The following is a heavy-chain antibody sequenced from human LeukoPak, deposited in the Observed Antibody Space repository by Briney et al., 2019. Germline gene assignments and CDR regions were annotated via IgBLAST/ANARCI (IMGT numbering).Heavy chain of an antibody. CDR2: IYYSGST. Sequence: SETLSLTCPDSGGSISSYYWSWIRQPPGQGLEWIGYIYYSGSTNYNPSLKSRVTISVDTSKNQFALKLSSVTAADTAVYYCARDEFYRRPRIWGQGTLVTVSS. D-gene: IGHD1-14*01. CDR1: GGSISSYY. V-gene: IGHV4-59*01. J-gene: IGHJ1*01. CDR3: ARDEFYRRPRI.